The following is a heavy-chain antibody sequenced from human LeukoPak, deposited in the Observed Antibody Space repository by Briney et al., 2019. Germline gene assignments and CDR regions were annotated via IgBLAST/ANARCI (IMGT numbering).Heavy chain of an antibody. CDR2: INPNSGGT. J-gene: IGHJ4*02. CDR3: ARPEGGIAVAGAGETFDY. D-gene: IGHD6-19*01. Sequence: GASVKVSCNASGYTVTGYYMHWVRQARGQGLRWMAWINPNSGGTNYAQKFQGRVTMTRDTSISTAYMELSRLRSTDTAVYYCARPEGGIAVAGAGETFDYWGQGTLVTASS. V-gene: IGHV1-2*02. CDR1: GYTVTGYY.